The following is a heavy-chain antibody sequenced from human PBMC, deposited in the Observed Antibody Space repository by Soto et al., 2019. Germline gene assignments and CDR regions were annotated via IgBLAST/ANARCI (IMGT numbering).Heavy chain of an antibody. D-gene: IGHD3-22*01. J-gene: IGHJ4*02. V-gene: IGHV4-31*03. Sequence: SETLSLTCTVSGDSISGGNYYWTWIRQHPGRGLEWIGYIYYTGTTHYSPSLQSRVTMSVDTSKNQISLTLTSLTPANTAVYFCARLYTYGYYHFDHWGQGTLVTVSS. CDR2: IYYTGTT. CDR3: ARLYTYGYYHFDH. CDR1: GDSISGGNYY.